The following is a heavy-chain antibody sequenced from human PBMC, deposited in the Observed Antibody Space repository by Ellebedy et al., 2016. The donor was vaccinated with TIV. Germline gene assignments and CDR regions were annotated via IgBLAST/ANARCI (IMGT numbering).Heavy chain of an antibody. CDR3: SRCDRLQTWSKHFDY. D-gene: IGHD2-8*01. CDR1: GFTFNSHG. J-gene: IGHJ4*02. Sequence: AASVKVSCKASGFTFNSHGLAWVRQAPGLGLEWMGWINAYNGITNYAEKFQGRVTMTTDTLTSTAYMDLRDLTSDDTAIYYCSRCDRLQTWSKHFDYWGQGTVVTVTS. CDR2: INAYNGIT. V-gene: IGHV1-18*04.